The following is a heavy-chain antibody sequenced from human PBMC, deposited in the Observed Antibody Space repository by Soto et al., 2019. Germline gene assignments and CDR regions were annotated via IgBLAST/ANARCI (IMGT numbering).Heavy chain of an antibody. CDR3: ARVGSLYDFWSGYYRSWFDP. V-gene: IGHV4-4*02. D-gene: IGHD3-3*01. CDR2: IYHSGST. CDR1: GGSISSSNW. Sequence: SETLSLTCAVSGGSISSSNWWSWVRQPPGKGLEWIGEIYHSGSTNYNPSLKSRVTISVDTSKNQFSLKLSSVTAADTAVYYCARVGSLYDFWSGYYRSWFDPWGQGTLVTVSS. J-gene: IGHJ5*02.